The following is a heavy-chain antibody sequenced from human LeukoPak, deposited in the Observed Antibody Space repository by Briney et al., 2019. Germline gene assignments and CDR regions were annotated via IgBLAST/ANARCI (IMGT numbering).Heavy chain of an antibody. D-gene: IGHD3-3*01. V-gene: IGHV3-73*01. CDR2: IRSKANSYAT. Sequence: PGGSLRLSCAASGFTFSGSAMHWVRQASGKGLEWVGRIRSKANSYATAYAASVKGRFTISRDDSKNTAYLQMNSLKTEDTAVYYCTRLMYDYDFWSGFPHMDVWGKGTTVTVSS. CDR1: GFTFSGSA. J-gene: IGHJ6*03. CDR3: TRLMYDYDFWSGFPHMDV.